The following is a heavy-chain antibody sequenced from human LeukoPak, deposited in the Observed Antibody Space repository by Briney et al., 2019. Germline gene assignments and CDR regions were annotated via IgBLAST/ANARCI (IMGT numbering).Heavy chain of an antibody. Sequence: GGSLRLSCTASGFSFTNFAMSWVRQAPGRGPEWVSAISGSGGSTYYADSVKGRFIISRDNGKNSLYLQMNSLRVEDTAVYYCARDWRQDNAFDLGAKGQWSPSLQ. D-gene: IGHD3/OR15-3a*01. J-gene: IGHJ3*01. CDR2: ISGSGGST. CDR1: GFSFTNFA. V-gene: IGHV3-23*01. CDR3: ARDWRQDNAFDL.